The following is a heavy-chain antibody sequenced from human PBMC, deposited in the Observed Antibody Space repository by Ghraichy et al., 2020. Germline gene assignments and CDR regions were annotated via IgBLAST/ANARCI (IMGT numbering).Heavy chain of an antibody. D-gene: IGHD3-10*01. CDR3: ARGFITMVRGADNWFDP. CDR2: IYSGGST. V-gene: IGHV3-66*02. CDR1: GFTVSSNY. J-gene: IGHJ5*02. Sequence: GESLRLSCAASGFTVSSNYMSWVRQAPGKGLEWVSVIYSGGSTYLADSVKGRFTISRDNSKNTLYLQMNSPRPEDTAVYYCARGFITMVRGADNWFDPWGLGTLVTVSS.